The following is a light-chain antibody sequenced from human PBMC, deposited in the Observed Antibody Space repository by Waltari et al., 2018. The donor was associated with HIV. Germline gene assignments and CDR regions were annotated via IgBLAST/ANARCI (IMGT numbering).Light chain of an antibody. CDR2: SAS. CDR3: QKYNSAPRT. J-gene: IGKJ2*01. CDR1: EDIRTF. V-gene: IGKV1-27*01. Sequence: DIQMTQSPSYLSASVGDRVTITCRASEDIRTFLAWYQQKSGKVPKLLIYSASTLQSGVTSRFSGGGSGTDFSLTINNLQPEDAGTYYCQKYNSAPRTFGRGTIVEI.